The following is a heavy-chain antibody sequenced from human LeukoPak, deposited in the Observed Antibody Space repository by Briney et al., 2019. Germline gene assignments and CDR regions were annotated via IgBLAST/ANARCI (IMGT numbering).Heavy chain of an antibody. CDR1: GFTFDDYG. Sequence: PGGSLRLSCAASGFTFDDYGMSWVRQAPGKGLEWVSGINWNGGSTDYADSVKGRFTISRDNAKNSLYLQMNSLRAEDTALYYCARDLRRGLYYYGSGVNWFDPWGQGTLVTVSS. J-gene: IGHJ5*02. V-gene: IGHV3-20*04. D-gene: IGHD3-10*01. CDR2: INWNGGST. CDR3: ARDLRRGLYYYGSGVNWFDP.